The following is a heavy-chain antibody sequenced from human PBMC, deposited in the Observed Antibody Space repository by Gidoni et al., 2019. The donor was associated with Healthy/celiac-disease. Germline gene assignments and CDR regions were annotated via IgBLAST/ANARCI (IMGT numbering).Heavy chain of an antibody. Sequence: QVQLQQWGAGLLKPSGTLSLTCAVYRGSFSGYYWSWIRQPPGKGLEWIGEINHSGHTNYNPSLKSRVTISIDTSKNQFSLGLTSVTAADTAVYYCATMSQVPRWGPGKGWFDPWGQGTLVTVSS. CDR2: INHSGHT. J-gene: IGHJ5*02. D-gene: IGHD3-16*01. CDR3: ATMSQVPRWGPGKGWFDP. CDR1: RGSFSGYY. V-gene: IGHV4-34*01.